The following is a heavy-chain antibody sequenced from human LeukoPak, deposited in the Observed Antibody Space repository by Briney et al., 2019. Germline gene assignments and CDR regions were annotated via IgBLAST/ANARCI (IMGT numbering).Heavy chain of an antibody. CDR1: GFTFSSYG. CDR2: IWYDGSSK. CDR3: ARDFELSH. D-gene: IGHD3-16*02. V-gene: IGHV3-33*08. Sequence: GGSLRLSCAASGFTFSSYGMHWVRQAPGKGLEWVALIWYDGSSKHYADSVRGRFTISRDNSKDTLYLQMNSLRAEDTAVYYCARDFELSHWGQGTLVTVSS. J-gene: IGHJ4*02.